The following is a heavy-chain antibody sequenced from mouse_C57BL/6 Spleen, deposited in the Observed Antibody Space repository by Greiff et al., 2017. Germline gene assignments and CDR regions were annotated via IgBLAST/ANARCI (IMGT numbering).Heavy chain of an antibody. CDR1: GYTFTDYE. V-gene: IGHV1-15*01. CDR3: TRGRRGYAMDY. Sequence: VQLQQSGAELVRPGASVTLSCKASGYTFTDYEMHWVKQTPVHGLEWIGAIDPETGGTAYNQKFKGKAILTADKSSITAYMELRSLTSEDSAVYYCTRGRRGYAMDYWGQGTSVTVSS. CDR2: IDPETGGT. J-gene: IGHJ4*01.